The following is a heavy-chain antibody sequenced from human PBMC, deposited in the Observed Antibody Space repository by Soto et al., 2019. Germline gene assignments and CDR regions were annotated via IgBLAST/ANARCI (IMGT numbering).Heavy chain of an antibody. CDR1: EGTFTAIA. Sequence: QVQLVQSGAEVKKPGSSVRAPGGAPEGTFTAIAIGGVGKPPGQGLGWMGGFIPIFRTTTYARKFQGRLTITADESTRTAYMELSGLRSDDTAVYYCARPYSSSLENSYYYAVDVWGQGTTVTVSS. D-gene: IGHD6-13*01. CDR3: ARPYSSSLENSYYYAVDV. CDR2: FIPIFRTT. V-gene: IGHV1-69*12. J-gene: IGHJ6*02.